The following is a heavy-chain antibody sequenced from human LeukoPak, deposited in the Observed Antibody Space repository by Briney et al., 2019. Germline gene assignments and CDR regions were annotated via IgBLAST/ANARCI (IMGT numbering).Heavy chain of an antibody. CDR2: IKSRADGGTT. CDR3: LMFPGR. J-gene: IGHJ4*02. V-gene: IGHV3-15*05. Sequence: KPGGPLRLSCAASGFRVIKARMRWVRQAPGQGLEWVGRIKSRADGGTTGYAAPVEGRFSISRDDSENTLYLQRNSLQIYDTALYYCLMFPGRWGQGTLVTVSS. CDR1: GFRVIKAR. D-gene: IGHD3-10*02.